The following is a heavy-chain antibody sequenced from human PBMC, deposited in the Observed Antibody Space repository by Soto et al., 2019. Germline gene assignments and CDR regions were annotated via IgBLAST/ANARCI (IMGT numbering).Heavy chain of an antibody. V-gene: IGHV4-39*01. D-gene: IGHD2-21*02. J-gene: IGHJ3*02. CDR3: ARLVVVTATYAFDI. Sequence: SEPLSLTWTVAGVSISNSSYCWGWIRQPPGKGLEWIGSIYYSGSTYYNPSLKSRVTISVDTSKNQFSLKLSSVTAADTAVYYCARLVVVTATYAFDIWGQGTMVTVSS. CDR1: GVSISNSSYC. CDR2: IYYSGST.